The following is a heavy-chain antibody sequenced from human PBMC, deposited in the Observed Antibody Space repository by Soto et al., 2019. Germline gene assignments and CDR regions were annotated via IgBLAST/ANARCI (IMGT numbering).Heavy chain of an antibody. D-gene: IGHD5-18*01. CDR3: ARGIYRYSSGYYFDY. V-gene: IGHV4-31*03. CDR2: IYYSGST. J-gene: IGHJ4*02. Sequence: PSETLSLTCTVSGGSISSGGYYWSWIRQHPGKGLEWIGYIYYSGSTYYNPSLKSRVTISVDTSKNQFSLKLSSVTAADTAVYYCARGIYRYSSGYYFDYWGQGTLVTVSS. CDR1: GGSISSGGYY.